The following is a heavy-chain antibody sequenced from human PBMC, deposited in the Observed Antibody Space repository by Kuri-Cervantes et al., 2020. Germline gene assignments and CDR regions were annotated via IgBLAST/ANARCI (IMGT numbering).Heavy chain of an antibody. CDR1: GFTFDDNA. CDR2: ISWNSGSI. J-gene: IGHJ6*03. D-gene: IGHD4/OR15-4a*01. V-gene: IGHV3-9*01. Sequence: GGSLRPSCAASGFTFDDNAMHWVRQTPGKGLEWFSGISWNSGSIGYAASVKGRFTISRDNAKNSLYLQMKSLRVEDTALYYCEKVSVLGTLHYYDYMGVWGKGTTVTVSS. CDR3: EKVSVLGTLHYYDYMGV.